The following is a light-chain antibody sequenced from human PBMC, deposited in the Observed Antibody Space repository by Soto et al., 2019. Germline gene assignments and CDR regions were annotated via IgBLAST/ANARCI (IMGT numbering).Light chain of an antibody. CDR1: QGITND. Sequence: AIQMTRSPSSLSASVGDRVTITCRASQGITNDLGWYQQKPGKAPKLLIYAASSLQSGVPSRFSGSGSETHFTLTISSLQPDDFATYYCQEYNSYSTFGQGTKVDIK. V-gene: IGKV1-6*01. CDR2: AAS. CDR3: QEYNSYST. J-gene: IGKJ1*01.